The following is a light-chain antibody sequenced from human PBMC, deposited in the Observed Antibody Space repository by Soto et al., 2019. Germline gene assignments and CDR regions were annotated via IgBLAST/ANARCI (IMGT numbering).Light chain of an antibody. Sequence: EIVLTQSPGTLSLSPGEIATLSCRASQSIGDYLAWYPHKPDQAPRLLIYGAYSRATGIPATFSGSGSGTDFTLTISSLEPEDFAVYYCHQSTDWPPETCGQGTKVDIK. CDR3: HQSTDWPPET. CDR2: GAY. V-gene: IGKV3-11*01. CDR1: QSIGDY. J-gene: IGKJ1*01.